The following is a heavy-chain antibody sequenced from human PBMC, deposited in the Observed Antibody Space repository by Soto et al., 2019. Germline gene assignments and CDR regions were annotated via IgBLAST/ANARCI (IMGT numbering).Heavy chain of an antibody. CDR2: IRSKAYGGTT. Sequence: HPGGSLRLSCTASGFTFGDYAMSWVRQAPGKGLEWVGFIRSKAYGGTTEYAASVKGRFTISRDDSKSIAYLQMNSLKTEDTAVYYCTRDRITGLKCGMDVWGQGTTVTVSS. D-gene: IGHD1-20*01. J-gene: IGHJ6*02. V-gene: IGHV3-49*04. CDR1: GFTFGDYA. CDR3: TRDRITGLKCGMDV.